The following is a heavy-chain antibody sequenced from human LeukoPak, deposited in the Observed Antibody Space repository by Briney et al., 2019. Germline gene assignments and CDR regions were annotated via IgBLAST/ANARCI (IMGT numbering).Heavy chain of an antibody. CDR3: ASGPHSSGTYDY. Sequence: PSETLSLTCVVYGGSFSGYYWSWIRQPPGKGLEWIGEINHSGSTNYNPSLKSRVTISVDTSKNQFSLKLSSVTAADTAVYYCASGPHSSGTYDYWGQGTLVTVSS. V-gene: IGHV4-34*01. D-gene: IGHD3-22*01. J-gene: IGHJ4*02. CDR1: GGSFSGYY. CDR2: INHSGST.